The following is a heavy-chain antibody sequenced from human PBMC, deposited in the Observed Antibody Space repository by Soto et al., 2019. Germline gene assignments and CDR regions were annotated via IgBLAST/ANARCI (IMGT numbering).Heavy chain of an antibody. J-gene: IGHJ4*02. V-gene: IGHV1-18*01. CDR3: ARGDYYDTRGFYDY. Sequence: GASVKVSCKASGYTFTSYGISWVRQAPGQGLEWMGWISAYNGNTNYAQKLQGRVTMTTDTSTSTAYMELSSLRSEDTAIYFCARGDYYDTRGFYDYWGQGTLVTVSS. CDR1: GYTFTSYG. D-gene: IGHD3-22*01. CDR2: ISAYNGNT.